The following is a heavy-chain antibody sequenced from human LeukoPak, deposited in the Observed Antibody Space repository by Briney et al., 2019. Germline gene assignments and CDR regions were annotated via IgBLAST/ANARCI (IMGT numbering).Heavy chain of an antibody. CDR2: ISAYNGNT. J-gene: IGHJ5*02. D-gene: IGHD6-13*01. V-gene: IGHV1-18*01. CDR1: GYTFTSYG. CDR3: ARGEGPQQLRGWFDP. Sequence: ASVNVSCKASGYTFTSYGISWVRQAPGQGLEWMGWISAYNGNTNYAQKLQGRVTMTTHTSTSTAYMELRSLRSDDTAVYYCARGEGPQQLRGWFDPWGQGTLVTVSS.